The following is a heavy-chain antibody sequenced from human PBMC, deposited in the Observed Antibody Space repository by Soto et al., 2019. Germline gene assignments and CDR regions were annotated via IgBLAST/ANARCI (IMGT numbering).Heavy chain of an antibody. D-gene: IGHD2-15*01. CDR2: MNPNSGNT. Sequence: QVQLVQSGAEVKKPGASVKVSCKASGYTFTSYDINWVRQATGQGLEWMGWMNPNSGNTGSAQKFKGRATMTRNTAISTAYMELTTLSSDVTALYYCASQKVDASDYWGQGTLVTVSS. V-gene: IGHV1-8*01. J-gene: IGHJ4*02. CDR1: GYTFTSYD. CDR3: ASQKVDASDY.